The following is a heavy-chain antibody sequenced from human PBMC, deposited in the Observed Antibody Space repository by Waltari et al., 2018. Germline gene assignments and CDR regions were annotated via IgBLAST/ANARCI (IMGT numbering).Heavy chain of an antibody. CDR1: GFTFSSYD. D-gene: IGHD3-3*01. CDR3: ASQLSFWMHFDY. V-gene: IGHV3-48*03. CDR2: ISSSGSTI. Sequence: EVQLVESGGGLVQPGGSLRLSCAASGFTFSSYDMNWVRQAPGKGLEWVSYISSSGSTIYYADSVKGRFTISRDNAKNSLYLQMNSLRAEDTAVYYCASQLSFWMHFDYWGQGTLVTVSS. J-gene: IGHJ4*02.